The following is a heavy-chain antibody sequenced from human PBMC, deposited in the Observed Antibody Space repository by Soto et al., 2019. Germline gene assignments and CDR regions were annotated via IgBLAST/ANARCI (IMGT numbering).Heavy chain of an antibody. J-gene: IGHJ5*02. Sequence: GGSLRLSCAASGVTFSDYWMHWVRQAPGKGPVWLSRINGDGSNTNHAHFVKGRFTISRDNAKNTLYLQINSLRAEDTAVYYCVRSMTTLTIDWLDPWGRGTQVTVSS. CDR3: VRSMTTLTIDWLDP. CDR2: INGDGSNT. CDR1: GVTFSDYW. V-gene: IGHV3-74*01. D-gene: IGHD4-17*01.